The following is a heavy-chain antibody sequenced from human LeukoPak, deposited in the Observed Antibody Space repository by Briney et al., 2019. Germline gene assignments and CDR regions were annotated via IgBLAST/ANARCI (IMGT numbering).Heavy chain of an antibody. Sequence: TGGSLRLSCAASGFTFSTYTLNWVRQAPGKGMEWVSSVSSSSSDIYYADSVKGRCTISRDNAKNSLSLQMNSLRAEDTAVYYCARAWGGPSCSGGNCYSGFDFWGQGTLVTVSS. J-gene: IGHJ4*02. V-gene: IGHV3-21*01. CDR3: ARAWGGPSCSGGNCYSGFDF. D-gene: IGHD2-15*01. CDR1: GFTFSTYT. CDR2: VSSSSSDI.